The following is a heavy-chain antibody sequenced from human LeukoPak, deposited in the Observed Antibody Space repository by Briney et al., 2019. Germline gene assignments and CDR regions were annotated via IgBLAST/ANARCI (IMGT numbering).Heavy chain of an antibody. Sequence: SEILSLTCTVSGGSISSYYWSWIRQPPGKGLEWIGYIYYSGSTNYNPSLKSRVTISVDTSKNQFSLKLSSVTAADTAVYYCARIAVAGTSYYGMDVWGQGTTVTVSS. CDR2: IYYSGST. D-gene: IGHD6-19*01. CDR3: ARIAVAGTSYYGMDV. J-gene: IGHJ6*02. V-gene: IGHV4-59*08. CDR1: GGSISSYY.